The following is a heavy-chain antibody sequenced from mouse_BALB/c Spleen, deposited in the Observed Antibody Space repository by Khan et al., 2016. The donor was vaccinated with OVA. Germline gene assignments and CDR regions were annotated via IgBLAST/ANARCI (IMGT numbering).Heavy chain of an antibody. Sequence: VQLQHSGAELVKAGASVKMSCKASGYTFTSYWMHWVKQRLGQGLEWFAETNPTNGRTYYNEKFKSKATLTVDKSSSPAYMLLSGPTFEDSAVYYCARIKKILATYFDYWGQGTTLTVSS. CDR1: GYTFTSYW. D-gene: IGHD1-1*01. CDR2: TNPTNGRT. J-gene: IGHJ2*01. V-gene: IGHV1S81*02. CDR3: ARIKKILATYFDY.